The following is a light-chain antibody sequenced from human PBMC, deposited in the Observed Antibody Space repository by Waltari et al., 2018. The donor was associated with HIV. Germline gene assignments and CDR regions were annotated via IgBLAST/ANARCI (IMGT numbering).Light chain of an antibody. J-gene: IGKJ4*01. CDR3: QQYFRIPPT. Sequence: DIVMTQSPYSLPVSLGERATINCTSSRSILHSSDNRNYLAWYQQKPRQPPKLLISWASTRESGVHDRFSGSGSGTAFTLTITRLQAEDVAVYHCQQYFRIPPTFGGGTKVEIK. V-gene: IGKV4-1*01. CDR2: WAS. CDR1: RSILHSSDNRNY.